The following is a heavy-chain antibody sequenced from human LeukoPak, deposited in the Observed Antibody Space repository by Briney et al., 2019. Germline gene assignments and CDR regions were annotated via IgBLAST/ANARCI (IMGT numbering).Heavy chain of an antibody. D-gene: IGHD1-20*01. CDR1: GGSISSSSDY. CDR3: SRLRYSYNWHRDY. V-gene: IGHV4-39*07. CDR2: MYYSGST. Sequence: PSETLSLTCTVSGGSISSSSDYWAWIRQPPGKGLEWIGSMYYSGSTYYNPSLKSRVTILADSSKNQFSLKLSSVTAADTAVYYCSRLRYSYNWHRDYWGQGTMVTVSS. J-gene: IGHJ4*02.